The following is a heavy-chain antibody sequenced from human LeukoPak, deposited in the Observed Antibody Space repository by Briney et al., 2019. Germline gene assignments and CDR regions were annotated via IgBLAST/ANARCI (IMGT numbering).Heavy chain of an antibody. CDR1: GGSISSYY. CDR3: ARVSYDILTGYPERRGYYGMDV. CDR2: IYYSGST. V-gene: IGHV4-59*01. Sequence: SETLSPTCTVSGGSISSYYWSWIRQLPGKGLEWIGYIYYSGSTNYNPSLKSRVTISVDTSKNQFSLKLSSVTAADTAVYYCARVSYDILTGYPERRGYYGMDVWGQGTTVTVSS. J-gene: IGHJ6*02. D-gene: IGHD3-9*01.